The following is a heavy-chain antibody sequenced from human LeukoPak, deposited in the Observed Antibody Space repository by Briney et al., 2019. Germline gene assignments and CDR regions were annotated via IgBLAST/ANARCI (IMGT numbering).Heavy chain of an antibody. V-gene: IGHV4-38-2*02. Sequence: SETLSLTCTVSGYSISSGYHWGWIWQPPGKGLEWIGNIYRSGSTYYNPSLRSRVTISVDTSKNQFSLKLSSVTAADTAVYYCGRVNWILEYWGQGTPVTVSS. J-gene: IGHJ4*02. CDR1: GYSISSGYH. CDR3: GRVNWILEY. D-gene: IGHD1-1*01. CDR2: IYRSGST.